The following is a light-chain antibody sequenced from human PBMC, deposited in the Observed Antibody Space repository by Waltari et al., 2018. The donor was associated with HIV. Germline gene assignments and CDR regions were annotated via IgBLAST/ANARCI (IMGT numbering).Light chain of an antibody. CDR2: KDS. Sequence: SYELTQPPSVSVSPGQTARITCSGDVLPKQYAYWYQQKPGQAPVVVISKDSERPSGIPERFSGSSSGTTATLTISGVQAEDKADYYCQSADSSGTYAVFGGGTQLTVL. J-gene: IGLJ7*01. CDR1: VLPKQY. V-gene: IGLV3-25*03. CDR3: QSADSSGTYAV.